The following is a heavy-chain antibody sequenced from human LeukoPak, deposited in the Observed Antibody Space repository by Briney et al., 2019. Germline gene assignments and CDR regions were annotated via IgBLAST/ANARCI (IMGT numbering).Heavy chain of an antibody. CDR2: VYYSGST. CDR3: ARQTGYCSGGSCYGYFQH. CDR1: GGSISSSSYY. D-gene: IGHD2-15*01. V-gene: IGHV4-39*01. Sequence: SETLSLTCTVSGGSISSSSYYWVWIRQPPGKGLEWIGSVYYSGSTYYNTSLQSRATISVDTSKNQFSLKLSSVTAAATAIYYCARQTGYCSGGSCYGYFQHWGQGTLVTVSS. J-gene: IGHJ1*01.